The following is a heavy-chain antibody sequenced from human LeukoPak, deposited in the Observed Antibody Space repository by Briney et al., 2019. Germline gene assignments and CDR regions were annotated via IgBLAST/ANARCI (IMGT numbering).Heavy chain of an antibody. CDR2: IYYSGST. CDR1: GGSISSYY. CDR3: ARVWDSSGWYFYHYELKEDAFDI. Sequence: SETLSLTCAVYGGSISSYYWSWIRQPPGKGLEWIGYIYYSGSTNYNPSLKSRVTISVDTSKNQFSLKLSSVTAADTAVYYCARVWDSSGWYFYHYELKEDAFDIWGQGTMVTVSS. J-gene: IGHJ3*02. V-gene: IGHV4-59*08. D-gene: IGHD6-19*01.